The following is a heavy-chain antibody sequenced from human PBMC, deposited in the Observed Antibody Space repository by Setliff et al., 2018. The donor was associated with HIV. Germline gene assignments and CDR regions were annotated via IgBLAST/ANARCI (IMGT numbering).Heavy chain of an antibody. Sequence: SVKVSCKASGGTFSYYTFTWVRQAPGQGLEWLGRIVPLLGIANYAQKFQGRVTITADKSTSTAYMELSSLRSEDTAVYYCATRGYSYGYFDYWGQGTLVTVSS. D-gene: IGHD5-18*01. J-gene: IGHJ4*02. CDR1: GGTFSYYT. CDR3: ATRGYSYGYFDY. V-gene: IGHV1-69*02. CDR2: IVPLLGIA.